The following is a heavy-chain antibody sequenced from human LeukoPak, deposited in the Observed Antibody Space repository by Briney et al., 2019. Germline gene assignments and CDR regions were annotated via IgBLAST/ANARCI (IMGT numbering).Heavy chain of an antibody. CDR1: GFTFNDYA. V-gene: IGHV3-30-3*01. CDR3: ARGVSHYDFWSGYF. Sequence: PGRSLRLSCAASGFTFNDYAMYWVRQTPGKGLEWVTLISYDGYDKSYADSVRGRFTISRDNSKNTLYLQMDSLRSEDTAVYYCARGVSHYDFWSGYFWGQGTLVTVSS. J-gene: IGHJ4*02. D-gene: IGHD3-3*01. CDR2: ISYDGYDK.